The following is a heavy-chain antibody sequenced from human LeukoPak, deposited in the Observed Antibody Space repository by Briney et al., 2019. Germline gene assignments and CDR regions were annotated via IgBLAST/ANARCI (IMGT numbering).Heavy chain of an antibody. CDR1: GNTFTNYW. CDR3: ARLSTRLLDH. J-gene: IGHJ4*02. CDR2: IYPGDSET. V-gene: IGHV5-51*01. Sequence: GESLKISCKGSGNTFTNYWIGWVRQLPGKVLEWMGIIYPGDSETRYSPSLQGQVTMSVDKSSSTAYLQWATLKASDTAIYFCARLSTRLLDHWGQGTRVTVSS. D-gene: IGHD3-3*01.